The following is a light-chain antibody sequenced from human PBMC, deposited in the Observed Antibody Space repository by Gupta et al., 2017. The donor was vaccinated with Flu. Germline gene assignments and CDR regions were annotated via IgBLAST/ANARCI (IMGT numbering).Light chain of an antibody. CDR1: QRISKS. J-gene: IGKJ1*01. Sequence: DLPMTQSPSSLSASVGDRVTITCRASQRISKSLHWYQQRPGKAPRLLMSSASTLQSGVPSRCSGSGSGTDFTLTISSLQIEEFATYYCQQSYENPRTFGQGTKVEIK. CDR2: SAS. V-gene: IGKV1-39*01. CDR3: QQSYENPRT.